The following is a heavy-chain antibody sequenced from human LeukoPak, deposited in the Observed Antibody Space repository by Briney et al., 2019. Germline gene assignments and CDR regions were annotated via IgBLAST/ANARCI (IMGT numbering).Heavy chain of an antibody. V-gene: IGHV4-59*12. Sequence: SETLSLTCTVSSGSIRSYYWSWIRQPPGKGLEGVGYIYYSGSTNYNPSLQSRANTPVATSTHQSPLKLSSVTAAATAVYYCARDGSPVVIGRDAFDIWGHGTIVTVSS. CDR2: IYYSGST. J-gene: IGHJ3*02. CDR3: ARDGSPVVIGRDAFDI. D-gene: IGHD4-23*01. CDR1: SGSIRSYY.